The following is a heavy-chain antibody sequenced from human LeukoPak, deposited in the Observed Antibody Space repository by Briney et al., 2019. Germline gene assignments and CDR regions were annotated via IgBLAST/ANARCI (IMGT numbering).Heavy chain of an antibody. CDR2: INHSGST. D-gene: IGHD2-15*01. CDR3: ARAGGDIVSDAFDI. Sequence: SETLSLTCAVYGGSFSGYYWSWIRQPPGKGLEWIGEINHSGSTNYNPSLKSRVTISVDTSKNQFSLKLSSVTAADTAVYFCARAGGDIVSDAFDIWGQGTMVIVSS. J-gene: IGHJ3*02. V-gene: IGHV4-34*01. CDR1: GGSFSGYY.